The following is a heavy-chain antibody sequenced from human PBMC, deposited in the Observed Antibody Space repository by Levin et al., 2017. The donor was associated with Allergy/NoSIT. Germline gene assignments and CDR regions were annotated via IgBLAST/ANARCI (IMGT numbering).Heavy chain of an antibody. CDR3: ARQCYDILTGYYNFDY. CDR2: IYNSGST. V-gene: IGHV4-39*01. CDR1: GGSISSSISY. D-gene: IGHD3-9*01. J-gene: IGHJ4*02. Sequence: SQTLSLTCTVSGGSISSSISYWGWIRQAPGKGLEWIGSIYNSGSTYYNPSLKSRVTTSVDTSKNQCSLKLSSVTAADTAVYYCARQCYDILTGYYNFDYWGQGTLVTVSS.